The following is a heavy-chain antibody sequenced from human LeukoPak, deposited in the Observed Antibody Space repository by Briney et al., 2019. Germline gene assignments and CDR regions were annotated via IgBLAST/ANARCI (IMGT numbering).Heavy chain of an antibody. CDR3: ARTTPNWGIFDY. Sequence: ETLSLTCTVSGGSISSYYWSWIRQPPGKGLEWIGYLYYSGSTNYNPSLKSRVTISVDTSKNQFSLKLSSVTAADTAVYYCARTTPNWGIFDYWGQGTLVTVSS. CDR1: GGSISSYY. J-gene: IGHJ4*02. V-gene: IGHV4-59*01. CDR2: LYYSGST. D-gene: IGHD3-16*01.